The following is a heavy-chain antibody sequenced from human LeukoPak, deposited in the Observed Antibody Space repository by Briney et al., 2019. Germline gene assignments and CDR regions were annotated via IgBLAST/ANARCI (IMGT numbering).Heavy chain of an antibody. J-gene: IGHJ4*02. V-gene: IGHV1-2*04. CDR2: INPNSGGT. Sequence: ASVKVSCKASGYTFTGYYMHWVRQAPGQGLEWMGWINPNSGGTNYAQKFQGWVTMTRDTSISTAYMELSRLRSDDTAVYYCARDDYGSGSPFDYWGQGTLVTVSS. CDR1: GYTFTGYY. D-gene: IGHD3-10*01. CDR3: ARDDYGSGSPFDY.